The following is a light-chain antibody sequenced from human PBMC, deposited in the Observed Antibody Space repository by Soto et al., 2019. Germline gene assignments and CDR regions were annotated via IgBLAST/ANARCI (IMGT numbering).Light chain of an antibody. V-gene: IGKV3-15*01. CDR1: QSVNSH. CDR3: QQYNNWLWT. Sequence: EIAMTQSPATLYVSPGERATISCRASQSVNSHLAWYQQRPGQAPRLLIYGASTRATGVPARFSGSGYGTEFTLTLTSLQSEDFAVYYCQQYNNWLWTFGQGTKVDI. J-gene: IGKJ1*01. CDR2: GAS.